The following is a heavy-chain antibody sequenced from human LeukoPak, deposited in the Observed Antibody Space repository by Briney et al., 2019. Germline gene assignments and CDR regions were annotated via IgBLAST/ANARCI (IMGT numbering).Heavy chain of an antibody. V-gene: IGHV1-69*13. D-gene: IGHD2-15*01. J-gene: IGHJ5*02. Sequence: ASVKVSCKASGVTFSSYAISWVRLAPGPGLEWMGGIIPFFGAANYAQKFQGRVTITADESTNTAYMELSSLRSDDTAVYYCARSLGYCRGDSCYGGGSWFDPWGQGTLVTVSS. CDR2: IIPFFGAA. CDR1: GVTFSSYA. CDR3: ARSLGYCRGDSCYGGGSWFDP.